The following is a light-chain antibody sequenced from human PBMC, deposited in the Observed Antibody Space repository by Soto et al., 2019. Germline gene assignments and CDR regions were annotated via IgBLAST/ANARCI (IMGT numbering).Light chain of an antibody. CDR3: QQSFITPLT. J-gene: IGKJ4*01. CDR2: AAS. Sequence: DIPMTQSPSSLSASLGDRVTITCRASQSISSYLNWYQQQPGKAPKLLIYAASSLQSGVPSRFSGSGSGTDFTLTISSLQPEDSATYYCQQSFITPLTFGGGTKVEIK. CDR1: QSISSY. V-gene: IGKV1-39*01.